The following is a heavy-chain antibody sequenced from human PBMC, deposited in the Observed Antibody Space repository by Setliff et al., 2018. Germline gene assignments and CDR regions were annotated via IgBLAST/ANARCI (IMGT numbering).Heavy chain of an antibody. CDR3: VRRTYYYDTSPMGWFDP. Sequence: PGGSLRLSCAASGFTFSNCWVSWIRQPPGKGLEWFGEINHSGSGDYNPSFKSRVAISVDTSKNQFSLKLSSVTAADTAVYYCVRRTYYYDTSPMGWFDPWGQGILVTVSS. J-gene: IGHJ5*02. CDR2: INHSGSG. CDR1: GFTFSNCW. D-gene: IGHD3-22*01. V-gene: IGHV4-34*01.